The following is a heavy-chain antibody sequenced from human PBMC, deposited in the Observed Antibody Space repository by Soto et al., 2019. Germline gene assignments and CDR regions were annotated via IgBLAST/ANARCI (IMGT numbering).Heavy chain of an antibody. V-gene: IGHV3-74*01. D-gene: IGHD3-10*01. CDR1: GFTFSSHW. CDR3: ARDYYGSGTYYDLDY. J-gene: IGHJ4*02. Sequence: PGGSLRLSCAAAGFTFSSHWMHWVRQVPGKGLVWVSRINSEGRTTHYADSVKGRFTISRDNAKNTLYLQMNSLRAEDTAVYYCARDYYGSGTYYDLDYWGQGILVTVSS. CDR2: INSEGRTT.